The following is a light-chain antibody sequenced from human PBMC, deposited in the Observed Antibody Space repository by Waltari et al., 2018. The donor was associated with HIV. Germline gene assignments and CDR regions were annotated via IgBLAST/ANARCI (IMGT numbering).Light chain of an antibody. Sequence: SAAPGQKVTISCSGSSSNIGNNYVSWYQHLPGTAPKLLIYDNDKRPSGIPDRFSGSKSGTSATLGITGLQTGDEADYYCGTWDSSLSAWVFGGGTKLTVL. CDR1: SSNIGNNY. V-gene: IGLV1-51*01. J-gene: IGLJ3*02. CDR3: GTWDSSLSAWV. CDR2: DND.